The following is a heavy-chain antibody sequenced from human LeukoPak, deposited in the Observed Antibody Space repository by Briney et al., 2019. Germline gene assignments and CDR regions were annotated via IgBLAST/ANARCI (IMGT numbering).Heavy chain of an antibody. D-gene: IGHD6-6*01. CDR2: INPNSGGT. J-gene: IGHJ5*02. CDR3: ARVDRIAAPSRWFGP. Sequence: ASVKVSCKASGYTFTGYYMHWVRQAPGQGLEWMGRINPNSGGTNYAQKFQGRVTMTRDTSISTAYMELSRLRSDDTAVYYCARVDRIAAPSRWFGPWGQGTLVTVSS. CDR1: GYTFTGYY. V-gene: IGHV1-2*02.